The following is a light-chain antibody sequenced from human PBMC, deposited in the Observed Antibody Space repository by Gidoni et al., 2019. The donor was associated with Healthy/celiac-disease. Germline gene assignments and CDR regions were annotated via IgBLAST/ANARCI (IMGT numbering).Light chain of an antibody. CDR2: DVS. CDR3: CSYAGSNTFV. Sequence: QSALTQLRSVSGSPGQSVTISCTGTSSDVGGYDNVSWYQQHPGKAPKLIIYDVSKWAFGVHARFSGSKSGNTASLTISGLQAVDEAEYYCCSYAGSNTFVFGTGTKVTVL. J-gene: IGLJ1*01. CDR1: SSDVGGYDN. V-gene: IGLV2-11*01.